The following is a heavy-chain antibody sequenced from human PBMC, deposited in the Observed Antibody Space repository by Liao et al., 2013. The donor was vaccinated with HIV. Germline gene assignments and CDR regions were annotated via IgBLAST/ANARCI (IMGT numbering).Heavy chain of an antibody. CDR3: ARDPIRGVINKWYFDL. J-gene: IGHJ2*01. CDR2: IYYSGST. V-gene: IGHV4-59*01. D-gene: IGHD3-10*01. CDR1: GDSISSYA. Sequence: QVQLQESGPGLVRPSETLSLTCTVSGDSISSYAWNWIRQSPGKGLEWIASIYYSGSTNYNPSLKSRVTISLDTPKNQFSLKMNSLTAADTALYFCARDPIRGVINKWYFDLWGRGTLVTVSS.